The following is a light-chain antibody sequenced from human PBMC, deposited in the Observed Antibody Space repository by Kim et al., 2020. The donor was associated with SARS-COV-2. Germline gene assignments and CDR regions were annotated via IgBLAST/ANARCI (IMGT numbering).Light chain of an antibody. CDR1: SGSIARNY. J-gene: IGLJ1*01. V-gene: IGLV6-57*04. CDR3: QSYDATVV. CDR2: EDK. Sequence: NFMLTQPHSVSESPGKTVTISCTRSSGSIARNYVQWYQQRPGSAPVTVIYEDKQRPSGVPDRFSGSIDSSSNSVSLTISGLKAEDEADYYCQSYDATVVFGTGTKVTVL.